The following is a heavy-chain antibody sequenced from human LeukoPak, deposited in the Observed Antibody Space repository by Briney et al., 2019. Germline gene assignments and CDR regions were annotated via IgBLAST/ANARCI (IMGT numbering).Heavy chain of an antibody. D-gene: IGHD2-15*01. V-gene: IGHV3-23*01. J-gene: IGHJ3*02. Sequence: PGGSLRLSCAASGFTFSSYGMSWVRQAPGKGLEWVSAISGSGGSTYYADSVRGRFTISRDNSKNTLFLQMNSLRSEDTAVYYCAREGKGIVVVAATEPAFDIWGQGTMVTVSS. CDR2: ISGSGGST. CDR3: AREGKGIVVVAATEPAFDI. CDR1: GFTFSSYG.